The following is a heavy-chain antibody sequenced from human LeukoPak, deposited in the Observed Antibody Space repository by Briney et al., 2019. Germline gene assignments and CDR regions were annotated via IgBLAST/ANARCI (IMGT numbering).Heavy chain of an antibody. CDR2: ISGSGAST. D-gene: IGHD2-15*01. Sequence: GGSLRLSCLTSGFTLSTNAMSWVRQAPGKGLEWISGISGSGASTYYADSVKGRFTISRDNSKNTLYLQINSLRAEDTAVYYCAKNPVVVAAIGVDYWGQGTLVTVSS. CDR3: AKNPVVVAAIGVDY. J-gene: IGHJ4*02. V-gene: IGHV3-23*01. CDR1: GFTLSTNA.